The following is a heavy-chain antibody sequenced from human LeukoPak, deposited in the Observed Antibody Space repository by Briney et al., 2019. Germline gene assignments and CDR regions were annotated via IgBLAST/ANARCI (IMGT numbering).Heavy chain of an antibody. CDR2: INHSGST. J-gene: IGHJ4*02. D-gene: IGHD6-19*01. CDR3: AREYSSGWPGFDY. Sequence: SETLSLTCAVYGGSFSGYYWSWIRQPPGKGLEWIGEINHSGSTNYNPSLKSRVTISVDTSKNQFSLKLSSVTAADTAVHYCAREYSSGWPGFDYWGQGTLVTVSS. V-gene: IGHV4-34*01. CDR1: GGSFSGYY.